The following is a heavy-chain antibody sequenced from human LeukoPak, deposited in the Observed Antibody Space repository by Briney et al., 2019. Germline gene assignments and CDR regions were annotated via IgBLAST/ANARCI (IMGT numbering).Heavy chain of an antibody. D-gene: IGHD2/OR15-2a*01. CDR3: ARQLLSAGRAPPHNCFDP. Sequence: PSETLSLTCTVSGVSISSSSYYWGWIRQPPGEGLEWIGSIYYSGSTYYNPSLKSRVTISVDTSKNQFSLKLSSVTAADTAVYYCARQLLSAGRAPPHNCFDPWGQGTLVTVSS. CDR1: GVSISSSSYY. CDR2: IYYSGST. V-gene: IGHV4-39*01. J-gene: IGHJ5*02.